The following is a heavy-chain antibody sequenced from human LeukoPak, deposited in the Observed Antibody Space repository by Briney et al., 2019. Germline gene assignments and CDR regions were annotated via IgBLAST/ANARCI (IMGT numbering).Heavy chain of an antibody. J-gene: IGHJ3*02. CDR1: GFTFSSYA. CDR2: ISYDGSNK. CDR3: AREISRTGAFDI. D-gene: IGHD3-3*02. V-gene: IGHV3-30*01. Sequence: PGRSLRLSCAASGFTFSSYAMHWVRQAPGKGLEWVAVISYDGSNKYYADSVKGRFTISRDNSKNTLYLQMNSLRAEDTAVYYCAREISRTGAFDIWGQETMVTVSS.